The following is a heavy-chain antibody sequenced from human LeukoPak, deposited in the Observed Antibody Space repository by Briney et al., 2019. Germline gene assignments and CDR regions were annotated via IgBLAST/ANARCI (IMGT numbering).Heavy chain of an antibody. CDR2: INAGNGNT. Sequence: GASVTVSCTASVYTFTSYAMHWVRQAHGQRHEWMGWINAGNGNTKYSQKFQGRVTITRDTSASAAYMELSSLRSEDTAVYYCARDGTEATILRTGDEGIDYWGQGTPVTVSS. V-gene: IGHV1-3*01. CDR3: ARDGTEATILRTGDEGIDY. CDR1: VYTFTSYA. J-gene: IGHJ4*02. D-gene: IGHD5-12*01.